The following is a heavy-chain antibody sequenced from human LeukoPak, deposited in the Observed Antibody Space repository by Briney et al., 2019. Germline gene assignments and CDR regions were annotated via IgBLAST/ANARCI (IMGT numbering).Heavy chain of an antibody. J-gene: IGHJ5*02. CDR3: ARVRDGDYGYIGFDP. CDR2: ICYSGRT. Sequence: SETLSLTCTVSGGSFSSGGYYWSWIRQHPGKGLEWIGYICYSGRTYYNPSLKSRVTISVDTSKNQFSLKLSSVTAADTAVYHCARVRDGDYGYIGFDPWGQGALVTVSS. D-gene: IGHD4-17*01. V-gene: IGHV4-31*03. CDR1: GGSFSSGGYY.